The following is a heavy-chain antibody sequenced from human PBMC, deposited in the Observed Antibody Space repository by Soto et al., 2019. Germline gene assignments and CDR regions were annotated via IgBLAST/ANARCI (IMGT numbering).Heavy chain of an antibody. D-gene: IGHD2-15*01. Sequence: ETLSLTCSVSGYSVTSSDYYWAWIREPPGKGLEWIGSMFYSGLTYYNPSLKSRVTLSVDTSKNQFSVRLNSVTAADTAVYYCAPLSVSLSGPYGIHVWGQGTTVTV. CDR2: MFYSGLT. CDR1: GYSVTSSDYY. CDR3: APLSVSLSGPYGIHV. V-gene: IGHV4-39*01. J-gene: IGHJ6*02.